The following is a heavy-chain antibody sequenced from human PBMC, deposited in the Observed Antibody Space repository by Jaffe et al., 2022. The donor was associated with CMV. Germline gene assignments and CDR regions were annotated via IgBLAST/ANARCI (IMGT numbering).Heavy chain of an antibody. CDR1: GFTFSGSA. Sequence: EVQLVESGGGLVQPGGSLKLSCAASGFTFSGSAMHWVRQASGKGLEWVGRIRSKANSYATAYAASVKGRFTISRDDSKNTAYLQMNSLKTEDTAVYYCTNPDPDDAFDIWGQGTMVTVSS. J-gene: IGHJ3*02. CDR3: TNPDPDDAFDI. V-gene: IGHV3-73*01. CDR2: IRSKANSYAT.